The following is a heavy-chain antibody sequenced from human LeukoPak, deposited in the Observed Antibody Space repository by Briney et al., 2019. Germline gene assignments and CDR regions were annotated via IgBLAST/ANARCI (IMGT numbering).Heavy chain of an antibody. CDR3: ARDYGVPAAIDY. CDR2: ISTTSSYI. D-gene: IGHD2-2*01. CDR1: GFTFSTYS. V-gene: IGHV3-21*01. Sequence: GGSRRLSGAASGFTFSTYSFNGVPRAPGKGLGWVSSISTTSSYIYYADSVRGRFTISRDNAKNSLYLQMNSLRAEDTAIYYCARDYGVPAAIDYWGQGTPVTVSS. J-gene: IGHJ4*02.